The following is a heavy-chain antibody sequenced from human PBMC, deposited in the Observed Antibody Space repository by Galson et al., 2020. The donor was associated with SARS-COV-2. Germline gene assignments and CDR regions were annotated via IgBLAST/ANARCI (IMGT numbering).Heavy chain of an antibody. CDR1: GYTFTSYD. Sequence: ASVKVSCKASGYTFTSYDINWVRQATGQGLEWMGWMNPNSGNTGYAQKFQGRVTMTRNTSISTAYMELSSLRSEDTAVYYCARARTARIVVVIAIVNYYYMDVWGKGTTVTVSS. CDR3: ARARTARIVVVIAIVNYYYMDV. CDR2: MNPNSGNT. D-gene: IGHD2-21*01. J-gene: IGHJ6*03. V-gene: IGHV1-8*01.